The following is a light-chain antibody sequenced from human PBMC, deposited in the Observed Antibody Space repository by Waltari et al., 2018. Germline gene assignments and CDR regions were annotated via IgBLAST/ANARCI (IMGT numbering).Light chain of an antibody. V-gene: IGLV2-23*02. CDR3: CSYTRSNYVT. Sequence: SALTQHASVAGSPGKAITISCTGTSSNVGSYNLISCYQQYPGKAPKVVVYEVSKRPSGVSNRFSGSKSGNTASLTISGLQAEDEADYYCCSYTRSNYVTFGGGTKVTVL. J-gene: IGLJ2*01. CDR2: EVS. CDR1: SSNVGSYNL.